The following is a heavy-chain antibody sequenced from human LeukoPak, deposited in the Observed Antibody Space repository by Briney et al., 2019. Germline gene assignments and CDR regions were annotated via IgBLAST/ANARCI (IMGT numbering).Heavy chain of an antibody. D-gene: IGHD2-21*02. CDR1: GFTFSTYS. Sequence: PGGSLRLSCAASGFTFSTYSMSWVRQAPGKGLEWLSYISGSSSATYYTDSVKGRFTVSRDNAKDSLYLQMDSLRDEDTAVYYCARAGLAYCGGDCYPYWYFDLWGRGTLVTVSS. CDR2: ISGSSSAT. V-gene: IGHV3-48*02. CDR3: ARAGLAYCGGDCYPYWYFDL. J-gene: IGHJ2*01.